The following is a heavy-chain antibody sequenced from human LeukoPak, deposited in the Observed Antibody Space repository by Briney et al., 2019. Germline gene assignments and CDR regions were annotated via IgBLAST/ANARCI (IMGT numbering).Heavy chain of an antibody. V-gene: IGHV3-7*01. Sequence: TGGSLRLSCAASGFTFSSYWMSWVRQAPGKGLEWVANIKQDGSEKYYVDSVKGRFTISRDNAKNSLYLQMNSLRAEDTAVYYCARDPGYGGNPNFDYWGQGTLVTVSS. CDR2: IKQDGSEK. D-gene: IGHD4-23*01. CDR3: ARDPGYGGNPNFDY. CDR1: GFTFSSYW. J-gene: IGHJ4*02.